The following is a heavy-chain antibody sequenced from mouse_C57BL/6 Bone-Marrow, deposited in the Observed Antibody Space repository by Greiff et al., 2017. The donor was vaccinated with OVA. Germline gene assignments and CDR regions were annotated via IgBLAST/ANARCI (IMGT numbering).Heavy chain of an antibody. CDR3: ARDRENYRGDFDY. J-gene: IGHJ2*01. CDR2: ISYDGSN. V-gene: IGHV3-6*01. Sequence: VQLQQSGPGLVKPSQSLSLTCSVTGYSITSGYYWNWIRQFPGNKLEWMGYISYDGSNNYNPSLKNRISITRDTSKNQFFLKLNSVTTEDTATYYCARDRENYRGDFDYWGQGTTLTVSS. D-gene: IGHD1-1*02. CDR1: GYSITSGYY.